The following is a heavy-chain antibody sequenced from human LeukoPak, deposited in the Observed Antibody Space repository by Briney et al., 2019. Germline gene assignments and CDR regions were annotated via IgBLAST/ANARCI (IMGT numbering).Heavy chain of an antibody. CDR1: GYTFTGYY. Sequence: ASVKVSCKASGYTFTGYYMHWVRQAPGQGLEWMGRINPNSGGTNYAQKFQGRVTMTRDTSISTAYMELSRLRSDDTAVYYCARDLSGGFWSGYLVSWFDPWGQGTLVTVAS. J-gene: IGHJ5*02. D-gene: IGHD3-3*01. CDR2: INPNSGGT. V-gene: IGHV1-2*06. CDR3: ARDLSGGFWSGYLVSWFDP.